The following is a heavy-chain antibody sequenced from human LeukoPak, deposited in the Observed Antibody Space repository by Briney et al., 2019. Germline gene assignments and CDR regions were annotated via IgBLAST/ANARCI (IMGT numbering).Heavy chain of an antibody. CDR2: ITSTSSAK. CDR1: GFTFSTNS. D-gene: IGHD7-27*01. Sequence: GGSLRLSCAAAGFTFSTNSMNWVRQAPGKWREWIAYITSTSSAKYYADSVKGRFTISRDNAKNLLYLQMHSLRDEDTALYYCARDTNWGFDYWGQGTLVTVSS. J-gene: IGHJ4*02. CDR3: ARDTNWGFDY. V-gene: IGHV3-48*02.